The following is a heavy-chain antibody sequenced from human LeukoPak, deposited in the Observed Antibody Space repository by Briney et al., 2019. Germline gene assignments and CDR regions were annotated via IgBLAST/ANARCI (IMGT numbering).Heavy chain of an antibody. J-gene: IGHJ4*02. CDR3: ARGGSYYAFDY. Sequence: SETLSLTCTVSGGSISSGGYYWSWIRQHPGKGLEWIGYISYSGSTYYNPSLKSRVTISVDTSKNQFSLKLSSVTAADTAVYYCARGGSYYAFDYWGQGTLVTVSS. D-gene: IGHD1-26*01. CDR1: GGSISSGGYY. CDR2: ISYSGST. V-gene: IGHV4-31*03.